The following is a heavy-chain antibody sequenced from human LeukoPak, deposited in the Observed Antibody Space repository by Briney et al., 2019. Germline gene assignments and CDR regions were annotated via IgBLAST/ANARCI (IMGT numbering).Heavy chain of an antibody. J-gene: IGHJ3*02. V-gene: IGHV4-59*01. CDR2: IYYSGST. CDR3: ARESAEGITFGGVIVGAFDI. Sequence: SETLSLTCTVSGGSISSYYWSWIRQPPGKGLEWIGYIYYSGSTNYNPSLKSRVTISVDTSKNQFSLKLSSVTAADTAVYYCARESAEGITFGGVIVGAFDIWGQGTIVTVSS. CDR1: GGSISSYY. D-gene: IGHD3-16*02.